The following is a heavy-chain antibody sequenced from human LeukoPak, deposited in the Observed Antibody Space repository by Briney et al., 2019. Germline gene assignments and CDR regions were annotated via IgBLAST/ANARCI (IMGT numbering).Heavy chain of an antibody. V-gene: IGHV1-69*06. CDR3: ASYYYGSGSYRNFDY. Sequence: SVKVSCKASGGTFSSYAISWVRQAPGQGLEWMGGIIPIFGTANYAQKFQGRVTITADKSTSTAYMELSSLRSEDTAAYYCASYYYGSGSYRNFDYWGQGTLVTVSS. J-gene: IGHJ4*02. CDR1: GGTFSSYA. CDR2: IIPIFGTA. D-gene: IGHD3-10*01.